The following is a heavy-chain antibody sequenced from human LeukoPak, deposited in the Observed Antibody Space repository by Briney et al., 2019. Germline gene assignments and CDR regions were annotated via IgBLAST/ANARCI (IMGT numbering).Heavy chain of an antibody. Sequence: GGSLRLSCAASGLPVSSSYMSWVRQAPGKGLEWVSIIYNDGSTYYADSMKGRLTISRDNSKNTLYLQVNSLRAEDTAMYYCARNILFAFDIWGQGTMVTVSS. CDR1: GLPVSSSY. CDR2: IYNDGST. D-gene: IGHD2/OR15-2a*01. V-gene: IGHV3-53*01. CDR3: ARNILFAFDI. J-gene: IGHJ3*02.